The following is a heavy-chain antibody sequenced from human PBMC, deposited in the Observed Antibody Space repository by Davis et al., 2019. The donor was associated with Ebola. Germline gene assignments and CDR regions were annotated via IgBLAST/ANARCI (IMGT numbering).Heavy chain of an antibody. Sequence: SLKISCAASGFTFDDYAMHWVRQAPGKGLEWVSGISWNSGSIGYADSVKGRFTISRDNAKNSLYLQMNSLRAEDTALYYCAKEAIAAAGGFDYWGQGTLVTVSS. CDR2: ISWNSGSI. V-gene: IGHV3-9*01. CDR3: AKEAIAAAGGFDY. J-gene: IGHJ4*02. D-gene: IGHD6-13*01. CDR1: GFTFDDYA.